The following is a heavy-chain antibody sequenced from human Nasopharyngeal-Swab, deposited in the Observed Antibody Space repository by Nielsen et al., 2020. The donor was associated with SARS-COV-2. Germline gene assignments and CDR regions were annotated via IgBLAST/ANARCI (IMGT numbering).Heavy chain of an antibody. CDR1: GFTFDDYA. CDR2: IYSGGST. J-gene: IGHJ4*02. Sequence: GESLKISCAASGFTFDDYAMHWVRQAPGKGLEWVSVIYSGGSTYYADSVKGRFTISRDNSKNTLYLQMNSLRAEDTAVYYCARGRLAAPNFDYWGQGTLVTVSS. V-gene: IGHV3-66*01. CDR3: ARGRLAAPNFDY. D-gene: IGHD6-13*01.